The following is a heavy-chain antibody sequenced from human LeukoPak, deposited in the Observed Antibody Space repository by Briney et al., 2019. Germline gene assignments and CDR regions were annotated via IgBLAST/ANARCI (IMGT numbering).Heavy chain of an antibody. V-gene: IGHV4-34*01. D-gene: IGHD1-7*01. CDR2: INDSGTI. Sequence: SETLSLTCAVYGGSFSNYYWSWIRQSPGKGLEWIGEINDSGTINYNPSLMSRVTVSVDKSKNQFSLMLSSATAADTAVYYCARRWNYGRNYYIDVWGKGATVSVSS. J-gene: IGHJ6*03. CDR1: GGSFSNYY. CDR3: ARRWNYGRNYYIDV.